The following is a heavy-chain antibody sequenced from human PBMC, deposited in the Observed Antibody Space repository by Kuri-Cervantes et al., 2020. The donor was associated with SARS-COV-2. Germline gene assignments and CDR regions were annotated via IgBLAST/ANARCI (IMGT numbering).Heavy chain of an antibody. CDR1: GFTVSSNY. CDR2: IYSGGST. V-gene: IGHV3-53*05. Sequence: LSLTCAASGFTVSSNYMSWVRQAPGKGLEWVSVIYSGGSTYYADSVKGRFTISRDNSKNTLYLQMNSLRAEDTAVYYCARDDDSSGYEDYFDYWGQGTLVTVSS. J-gene: IGHJ4*02. CDR3: ARDDDSSGYEDYFDY. D-gene: IGHD3-22*01.